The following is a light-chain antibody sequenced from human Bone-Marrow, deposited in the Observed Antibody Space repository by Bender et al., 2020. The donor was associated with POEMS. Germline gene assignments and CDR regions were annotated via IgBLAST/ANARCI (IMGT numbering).Light chain of an antibody. V-gene: IGLV2-8*01. CDR3: TAYGGSTTLVV. J-gene: IGLJ2*01. CDR2: EVT. Sequence: QSALTQPPSASGSLGQSVTISCTGTSSDFGDYDSVSWLQHHPGRAPKLIIYEVTHRASGVPHRFSGSKSGNTASLTVSGLQADDEADYYCTAYGGSTTLVVFGGGTKLAVL. CDR1: SSDFGDYDS.